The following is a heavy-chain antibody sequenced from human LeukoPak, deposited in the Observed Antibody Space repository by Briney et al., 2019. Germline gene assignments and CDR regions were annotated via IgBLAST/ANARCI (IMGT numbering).Heavy chain of an antibody. CDR1: GFTFSNAW. J-gene: IGHJ4*02. Sequence: GGSLRLSCAASGFTFSNAWMTWVRQAPGKGLEWVGRIKSKTDGGTTDYVAPVKGRFTFSRDDSKNTLYLQMNSLKTEDTAVYYCTAYYYGSGIYYNQFDYWGQGTLVTVSS. CDR2: IKSKTDGGTT. V-gene: IGHV3-15*01. CDR3: TAYYYGSGIYYNQFDY. D-gene: IGHD3-10*01.